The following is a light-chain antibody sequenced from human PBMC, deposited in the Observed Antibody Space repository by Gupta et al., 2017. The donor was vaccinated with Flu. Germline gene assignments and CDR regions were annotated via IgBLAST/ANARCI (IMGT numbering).Light chain of an antibody. J-gene: IGLJ3*02. CDR2: SNN. CDR3: AAWDDSLNGFWV. Sequence: QSVLTQPPSASGTPGQRVTISCSGSSSNIGSNTVNWYQRLPGTAPKLLIYSNNQRPSGVPDRFTGSKSGTSASLANSGLQSEDEADYYCAAWDDSLNGFWVFGGGTKLTVL. V-gene: IGLV1-44*01. CDR1: SSNIGSNT.